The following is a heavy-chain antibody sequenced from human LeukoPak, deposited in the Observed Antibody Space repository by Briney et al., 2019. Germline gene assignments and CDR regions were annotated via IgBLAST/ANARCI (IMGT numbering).Heavy chain of an antibody. J-gene: IGHJ4*02. V-gene: IGHV3-30*03. CDR2: ISSDRSIK. Sequence: GGSLRLSCTASKFTFSHYGMQWVRQAPGKGLEWVAVISSDRSIKVYADSVKGRFTLSRDNSINTVDLQMNGLRAEDTAVYYCARVLSGYLDYWGQGTLVTVSS. CDR3: ARVLSGYLDY. CDR1: KFTFSHYG. D-gene: IGHD3-22*01.